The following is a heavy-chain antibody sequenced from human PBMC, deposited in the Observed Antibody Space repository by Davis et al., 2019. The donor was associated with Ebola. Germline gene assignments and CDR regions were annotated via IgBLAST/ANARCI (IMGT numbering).Heavy chain of an antibody. Sequence: MPSETLSPTCAVYGGSFSGYYWSWNRQPPGKGMEWDGEINHSGSTNYNPSLKSRVTISVDTSKNQFSLKLSSVTAADTAVYYCARARAYNWFDPWGQGTLVTVSS. CDR3: ARARAYNWFDP. CDR1: GGSFSGYY. CDR2: INHSGST. V-gene: IGHV4-34*01. J-gene: IGHJ5*02.